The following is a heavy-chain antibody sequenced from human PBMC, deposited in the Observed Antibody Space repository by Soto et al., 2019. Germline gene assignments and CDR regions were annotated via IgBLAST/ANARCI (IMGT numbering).Heavy chain of an antibody. CDR1: GYSFTSYG. Sequence: GESLKISCKGSGYSFTSYGISWVRQAPGQGLEWMGWISAYNGNTNYAQKLQGRVTMTTDTSTSTAYMELRSLRSDDTAVYYCARDGTATHYGMEVWGQGTTVTVSS. CDR2: ISAYNGNT. V-gene: IGHV1-18*04. CDR3: ARDGTATHYGMEV. J-gene: IGHJ6*02. D-gene: IGHD5-18*01.